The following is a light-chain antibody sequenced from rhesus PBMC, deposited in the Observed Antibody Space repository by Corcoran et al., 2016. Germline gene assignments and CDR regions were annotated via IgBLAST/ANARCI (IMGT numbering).Light chain of an antibody. Sequence: DVVMTQSPLSLSITPGQAASISCRSSQSLVHNNGNTYLSWYHQRPGQPPRRIIYQGSNRDSGVPDRFSGSGAGTDFTRTISRVEAEDVGIYYCGQGTNVPPFTFGPGTKLDIK. CDR3: GQGTNVPPFT. CDR1: QSLVHNNGNTY. J-gene: IGKJ3*01. CDR2: QGS. V-gene: IGKV2-65*01.